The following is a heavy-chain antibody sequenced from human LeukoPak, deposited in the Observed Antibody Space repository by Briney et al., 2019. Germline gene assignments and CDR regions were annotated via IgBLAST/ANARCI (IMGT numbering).Heavy chain of an antibody. CDR2: IIPILGTA. Sequence: SVKVSCKASGGTFSSYAISWVRQAPGQGLEWMGRIIPILGTANYAQKFQGRVTITTDESTSTAYMELSSLRSEDTAVYYCARENYYVSSGYYLDYWGQGTLVTVSS. CDR3: ARENYYVSSGYYLDY. J-gene: IGHJ4*02. V-gene: IGHV1-69*11. CDR1: GGTFSSYA. D-gene: IGHD3-22*01.